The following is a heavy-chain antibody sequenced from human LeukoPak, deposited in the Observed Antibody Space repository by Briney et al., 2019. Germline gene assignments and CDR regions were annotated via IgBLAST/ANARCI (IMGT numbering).Heavy chain of an antibody. D-gene: IGHD1-14*01. V-gene: IGHV4-39*07. CDR3: ARGKRNTGDY. CDR1: GGSISSSSYY. J-gene: IGHJ4*02. CDR2: IYYSGST. Sequence: SETLSLTCTVSGGSISSSSYYWGWIRQPPGKGLEWIGSIYYSGSTYYNPSLKSRVTISVDTSKNQFSLKLSSVTAADTAVYYCARGKRNTGDYWGQGTLVTVSS.